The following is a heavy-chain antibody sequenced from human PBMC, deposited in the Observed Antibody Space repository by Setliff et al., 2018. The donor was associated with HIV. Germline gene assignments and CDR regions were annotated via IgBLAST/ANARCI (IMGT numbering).Heavy chain of an antibody. V-gene: IGHV1-69*10. CDR3: ARAPILQYFDWSNTFDI. Sequence: SVKVSCKSSGGTFSSYAISWVRQAPGQGLEWMGGIIPILGIANYAQKFQGRVTITRDTSISTAYMELWRLRSDDTAVYYCARAPILQYFDWSNTFDIWGQGTMVT. CDR1: GGTFSSYA. J-gene: IGHJ3*02. D-gene: IGHD3-9*01. CDR2: IIPILGIA.